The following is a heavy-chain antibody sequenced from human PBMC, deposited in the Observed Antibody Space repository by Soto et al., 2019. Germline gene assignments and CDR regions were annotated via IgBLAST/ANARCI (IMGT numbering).Heavy chain of an antibody. J-gene: IGHJ4*02. CDR3: ARVDQVAGTAFDY. V-gene: IGHV4-4*02. D-gene: IGHD6-19*01. CDR1: GGSISSSNW. Sequence: SETLSLTCAVSGGSISSSNWWSWVRQPPGKGLEWIGEIYHGGSTNYNPSLKSRVTISVDKSKNQFSLKLTSVTAADTAVYYCARVDQVAGTAFDYWGQGTLVTVSS. CDR2: IYHGGST.